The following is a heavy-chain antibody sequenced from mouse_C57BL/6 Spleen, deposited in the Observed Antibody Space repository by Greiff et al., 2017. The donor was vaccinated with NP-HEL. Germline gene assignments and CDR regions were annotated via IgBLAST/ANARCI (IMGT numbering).Heavy chain of an antibody. CDR1: GYTFTEYT. CDR3: ARHEDFITTVVGYAMDY. J-gene: IGHJ4*01. D-gene: IGHD1-1*01. CDR2: FYPGSGSI. Sequence: LQESGAELVKPGASVKLSCKASGYTFTEYTIHWVKQRSGQGLEWIGWFYPGSGSIKYNEKFKDKATLTADKSSSTVYMELSRLTSEDSAVYFCARHEDFITTVVGYAMDYWGQGTSVTVSS. V-gene: IGHV1-62-2*01.